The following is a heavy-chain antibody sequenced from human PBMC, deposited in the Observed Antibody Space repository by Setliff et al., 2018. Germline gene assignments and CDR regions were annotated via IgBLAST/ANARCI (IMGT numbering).Heavy chain of an antibody. J-gene: IGHJ4*02. CDR1: GFTFSDHY. CDR3: ARSPSSGAYWNPRPFYSDY. V-gene: IGHV4-4*08. D-gene: IGHD1-26*01. Sequence: PSETLSLSCAASGFTFSDHYMDWVRQAPGKGLEWIGGMNARGLTEYSPPLKSRVTISVDTSKNHFSLKLDSVTAADTALYYCARSPSSGAYWNPRPFYSDYWARGTLVTVSS. CDR2: MNARGLT.